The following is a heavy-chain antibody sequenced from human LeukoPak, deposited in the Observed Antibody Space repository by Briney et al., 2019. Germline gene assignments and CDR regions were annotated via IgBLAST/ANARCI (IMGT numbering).Heavy chain of an antibody. D-gene: IGHD6-19*01. CDR2: ISGSGGST. CDR3: AISPSSGWFRYFDY. J-gene: IGHJ4*02. CDR1: GFTISNYA. Sequence: GGSLRLSCAASGFTISNYAMSWVRQAPGKGLEWVSAISGSGGSTYYADSVKGRFTISRDTSKSTLYLQMNGLRAEDTAVYYCAISPSSGWFRYFDYWGQGTLVTVSS. V-gene: IGHV3-23*01.